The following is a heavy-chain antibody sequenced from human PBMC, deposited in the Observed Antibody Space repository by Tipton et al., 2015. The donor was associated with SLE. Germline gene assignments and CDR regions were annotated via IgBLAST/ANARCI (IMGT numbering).Heavy chain of an antibody. CDR2: IDHSGST. V-gene: IGHV4-34*01. Sequence: TLSLTCAVFNGSFSGYYWSWIRQPPGKGLEWIGEIDHSGSTNYNPSLKSRVTISVDTSKNQFSLKLSSVTAADTAVYYCARGRGRITIFGVVAYDYWGQGTLVTVSS. CDR3: ARGRGRITIFGVVAYDY. J-gene: IGHJ4*02. D-gene: IGHD3-3*01. CDR1: NGSFSGYY.